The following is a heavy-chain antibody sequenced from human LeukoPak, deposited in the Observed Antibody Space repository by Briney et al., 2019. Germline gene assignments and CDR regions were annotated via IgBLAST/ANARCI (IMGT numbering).Heavy chain of an antibody. CDR2: INPNSGGT. Sequence: ASVKVSCKASGYTFTGYYMHWVRQAPGQGLEWMGWINPNSGGTNYAQKFQGRVTMTRDTSISTAYMELSSLRSEDTAVYYCARDPPSEIYYYGSGSENWFDPWGQGTLVTVSS. CDR1: GYTFTGYY. V-gene: IGHV1-2*02. CDR3: ARDPPSEIYYYGSGSENWFDP. D-gene: IGHD3-10*01. J-gene: IGHJ5*02.